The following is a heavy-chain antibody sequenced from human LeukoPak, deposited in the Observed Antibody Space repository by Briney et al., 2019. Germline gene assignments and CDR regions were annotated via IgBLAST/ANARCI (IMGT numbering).Heavy chain of an antibody. CDR2: ITNSGSDI. J-gene: IGHJ4*02. Sequence: PGGSLRLSCVVSGFTFSDFHMSCIRQAPGKGLEWISYITNSGSDIEYADSVKGRFTISWGNAKKSLYLEMNTLRAEDTAIYYCACPYRSRFDYWGQGTLVTVSS. CDR3: ACPYRSRFDY. D-gene: IGHD6-13*01. CDR1: GFTFSDFH. V-gene: IGHV3-11*01.